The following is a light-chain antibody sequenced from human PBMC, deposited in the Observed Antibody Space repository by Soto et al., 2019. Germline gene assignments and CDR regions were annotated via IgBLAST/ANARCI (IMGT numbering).Light chain of an antibody. J-gene: IGKJ1*01. CDR2: DAS. CDR3: QQDNAYPWT. Sequence: DIQMTQSPSTLSASVGDRVTITCRASQSISSWLAWYQQKPGKAPKLLMYDASSLDSGVPSRFSGSGSGTEFTLTISSLQPDDVATYYCQQDNAYPWTFGQGTKVEIK. V-gene: IGKV1-5*01. CDR1: QSISSW.